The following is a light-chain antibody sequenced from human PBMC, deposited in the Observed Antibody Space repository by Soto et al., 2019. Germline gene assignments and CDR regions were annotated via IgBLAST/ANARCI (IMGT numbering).Light chain of an antibody. CDR3: QAWDSSTVV. J-gene: IGLJ2*01. V-gene: IGLV3-1*01. CDR2: QDS. Sequence: SYELTQPPSVSVSPGQTAGITCSGDKLGSKYVCWYQQKPGQSPVVVIYQDSKRPSGIPERFSGSNSENTATLTISRTQAMDEADYYCQAWDSSTVVFGGGTKSPS. CDR1: KLGSKY.